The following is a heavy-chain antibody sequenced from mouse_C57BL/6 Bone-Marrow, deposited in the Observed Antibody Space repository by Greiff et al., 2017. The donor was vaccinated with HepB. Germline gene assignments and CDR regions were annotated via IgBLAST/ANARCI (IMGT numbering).Heavy chain of an antibody. D-gene: IGHD1-1*01. CDR1: GFTFTDYY. CDR3: ARYRAVSFFVF. J-gene: IGHJ2*01. Sequence: EVKLVESGGGLVQPGGSLSLSCAASGFTFTDYYMSWVRQPPGKALEWLGFIRNKANGYTTEYSASVKGRFTISRDNSQSLLHLRMNALGAEDSSTYYCARYRAVSFFVFWGQGTTLTVYS. V-gene: IGHV7-3*01. CDR2: IRNKANGYTT.